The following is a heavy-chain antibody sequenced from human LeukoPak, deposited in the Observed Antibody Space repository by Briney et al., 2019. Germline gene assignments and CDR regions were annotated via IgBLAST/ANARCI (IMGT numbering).Heavy chain of an antibody. V-gene: IGHV4-59*01. J-gene: IGHJ6*03. CDR2: IYYSGST. D-gene: IGHD6-13*01. Sequence: SETLSLTCTLSGGSISSYYWSWVRQPPGQGLEWSGYIYYSGSTNYNPSLKSRVTISVDTSKNQFSLKLSSVTAADTAVYYCARVAAGTLYYYYYMDVWGKGTTVTVSS. CDR1: GGSISSYY. CDR3: ARVAAGTLYYYYYMDV.